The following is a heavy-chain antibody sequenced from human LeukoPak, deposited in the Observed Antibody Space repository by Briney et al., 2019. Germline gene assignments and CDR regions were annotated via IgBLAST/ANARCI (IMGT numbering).Heavy chain of an antibody. D-gene: IGHD1-26*01. CDR1: GGSISSGDYF. CDR2: ISHRGST. J-gene: IGHJ4*02. Sequence: SQTLSLTCTVSGGSISSGDYFWSWIRQPPGKGLEWIASISHRGSTYYNPSLKSRVTISVDTSKNQLSLKVNSVTAADTAVYYCARQLGGTYGEYFFDYWGQGTLVTVSS. CDR3: ARQLGGTYGEYFFDY. V-gene: IGHV4-30-2*03.